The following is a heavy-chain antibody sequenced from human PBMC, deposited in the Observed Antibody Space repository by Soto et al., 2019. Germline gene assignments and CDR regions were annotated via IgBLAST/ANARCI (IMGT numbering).Heavy chain of an antibody. J-gene: IGHJ3*02. CDR3: AREGPRNDAFDI. Sequence: GGSLRLSCAASGFTVSSNYMSWVRQAPGKGLEWVSVIYSGGSTYYADSVKGRFTISRDNSKNTLYLQMNSLRAEYTAVYYCAREGPRNDAFDIWGQGTMVTVSS. V-gene: IGHV3-66*01. CDR2: IYSGGST. CDR1: GFTVSSNY.